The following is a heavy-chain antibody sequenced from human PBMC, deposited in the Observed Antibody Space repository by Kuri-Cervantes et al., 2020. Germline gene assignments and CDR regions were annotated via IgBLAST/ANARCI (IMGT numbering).Heavy chain of an antibody. J-gene: IGHJ4*02. CDR2: ISSSGTYI. CDR1: GFSVSSYT. D-gene: IGHD3-16*01. V-gene: IGHV3-21*01. CDR3: AREGEELDY. Sequence: GGSLRLSCAASGFSVSSYTMNWVRQAPGQGLEWVSSISSSGTYIYYADSVKGRFTISRDSAKNPLYLQMNSLRVEDTAVYYCAREGEELDYWGQGTLVTVSS.